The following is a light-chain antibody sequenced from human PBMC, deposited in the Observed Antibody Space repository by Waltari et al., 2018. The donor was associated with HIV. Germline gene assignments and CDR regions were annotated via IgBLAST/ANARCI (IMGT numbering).Light chain of an antibody. V-gene: IGLV2-11*01. CDR2: DVS. Sequence: QSALTQPRSVSGSPGQSVPISCTGTSSDVGGYNYVSWYQQHPGKAPKLVIYDVSKRPSGVPDRFSGSKSANTASLTISGLQAEDEADYYCCSYAGSYTYVFGTGTKVTVL. CDR3: CSYAGSYTYV. CDR1: SSDVGGYNY. J-gene: IGLJ1*01.